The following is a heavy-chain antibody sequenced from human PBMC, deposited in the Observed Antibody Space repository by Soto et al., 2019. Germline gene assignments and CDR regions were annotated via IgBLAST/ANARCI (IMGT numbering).Heavy chain of an antibody. CDR3: VRGPYTFHY. CDR1: GFTFSTYY. D-gene: IGHD5-18*01. CDR2: IKEDGSEK. J-gene: IGHJ4*02. Sequence: PGGSLRLSCAASGFTFSTYYMSWVRQAPGKGLEWVAKIKEDGSEKNYVDSVKGRFTISRDNAKNSLDLQMNSLRAEDTALYYCVRGPYTFHYWGQGALVTVSS. V-gene: IGHV3-7*03.